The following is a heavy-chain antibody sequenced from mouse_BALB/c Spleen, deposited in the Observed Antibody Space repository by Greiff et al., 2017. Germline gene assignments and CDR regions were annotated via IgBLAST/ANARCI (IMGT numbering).Heavy chain of an antibody. J-gene: IGHJ4*01. CDR1: GYNFTSYW. Sequence: VQLQQPGAELVKPGPSVKLSCKASGYNFTSYWINWVKLRPGQGLEWIGDIYTGSGSTNYNEKFKSKATLTVDTSSSTAYMQLSSLASEDSALCYCARAMDYWGQGTSVTVSS. CDR3: ARAMDY. V-gene: IGHV1-55*01. CDR2: IYTGSGST.